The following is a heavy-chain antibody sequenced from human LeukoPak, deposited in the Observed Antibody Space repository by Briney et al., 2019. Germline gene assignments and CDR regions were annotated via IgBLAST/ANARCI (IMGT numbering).Heavy chain of an antibody. V-gene: IGHV3-7*03. J-gene: IGHJ4*02. CDR3: ARDEGAYS. CDR1: RFTFSNYR. D-gene: IGHD1-26*01. CDR2: INQDGSEK. Sequence: GGSLRLSCAASRFTFSNYRMSWVRQAPGKGLEWVANINQDGSEKYYVDSVKGRFTISRENAKNSLYLQLNSLSVEDTAVYYCARDEGAYSWGQGTLVTVSS.